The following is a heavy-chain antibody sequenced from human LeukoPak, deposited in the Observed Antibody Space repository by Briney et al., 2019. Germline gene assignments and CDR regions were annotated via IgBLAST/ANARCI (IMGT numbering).Heavy chain of an antibody. Sequence: SETLSLTCTVSGGSISSSSYYWGWIRQPPGKGLEWIGSIYYSGSTYYNPSLKSRVTISVDTSKNQFSLKLSSVTAADTAVYYCARQVYYYDLLDYWGHGTLVTVSS. CDR2: IYYSGST. D-gene: IGHD3-22*01. V-gene: IGHV4-39*01. CDR1: GGSISSSSYY. J-gene: IGHJ4*01. CDR3: ARQVYYYDLLDY.